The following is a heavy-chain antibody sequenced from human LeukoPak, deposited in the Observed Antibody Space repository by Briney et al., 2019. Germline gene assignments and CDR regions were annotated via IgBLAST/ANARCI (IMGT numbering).Heavy chain of an antibody. Sequence: PGGSLRLSCAASGFTFTSYAMGWVRQAPGKGLEWVSTISSSSDNTYYADSVKGRFTVSRDNSKNTLFLQMNSLRAEDTAVYYCAKGSVTSPYYYYYMDVWGKGTTVTVSS. CDR1: GFTFTSYA. CDR3: AKGSVTSPYYYYYMDV. CDR2: ISSSSDNT. V-gene: IGHV3-23*01. J-gene: IGHJ6*03. D-gene: IGHD4-23*01.